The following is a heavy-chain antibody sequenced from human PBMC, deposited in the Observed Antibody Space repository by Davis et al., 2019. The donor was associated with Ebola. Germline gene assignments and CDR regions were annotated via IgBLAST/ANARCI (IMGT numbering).Heavy chain of an antibody. CDR1: GFTFSNAW. Sequence: PGGSLRLSCAASGFTFSNAWMTWVRQAPGKGLEWVSFILPSGGTTFSADSVKGRFTISRDNSKNTLFLQMNSLRAEDTAVYYCAKRVPYYFDNWGQGTLVTVSS. J-gene: IGHJ4*02. V-gene: IGHV3-23*01. CDR3: AKRVPYYFDN. CDR2: ILPSGGTT.